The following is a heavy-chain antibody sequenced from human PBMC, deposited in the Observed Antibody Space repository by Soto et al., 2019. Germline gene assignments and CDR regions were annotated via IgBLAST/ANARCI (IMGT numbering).Heavy chain of an antibody. Sequence: PGESLKISCAASGFTLSDSAMHWVRQASGKGLEWVGRIRSKPNSYTTAYAESVKGRFTISRDDSKNTAYLQMNSLKTEDTAVYYCTRWVLRGVMFDYWGQGTLVTVSS. D-gene: IGHD3-10*01. CDR3: TRWVLRGVMFDY. J-gene: IGHJ4*02. CDR2: IRSKPNSYTT. CDR1: GFTLSDSA. V-gene: IGHV3-73*01.